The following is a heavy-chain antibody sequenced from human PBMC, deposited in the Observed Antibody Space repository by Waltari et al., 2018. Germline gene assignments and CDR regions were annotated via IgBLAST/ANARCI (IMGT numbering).Heavy chain of an antibody. CDR2: ITGGGTNT. Sequence: EVRVLESGGGLVQPGGSLRLSCAASGLTFKNYAMAWVRQAPGKGRASLAVITGGGTNTYDADSVKGRFTVSRDNSKNTLDLQMNNLRLEDTAVYFCAKGLGMRDWYFDIWGRGTLLTVSS. J-gene: IGHJ2*01. D-gene: IGHD7-27*01. V-gene: IGHV3-23*01. CDR3: AKGLGMRDWYFDI. CDR1: GLTFKNYA.